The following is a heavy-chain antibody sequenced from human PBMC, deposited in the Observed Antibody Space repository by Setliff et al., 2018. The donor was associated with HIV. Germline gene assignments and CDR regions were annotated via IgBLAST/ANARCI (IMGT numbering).Heavy chain of an antibody. CDR3: ARSTHY. V-gene: IGHV3-49*04. J-gene: IGHJ4*02. Sequence: GGSLRLSCTGSGFTLGDYPVSWVRQAPGKGLEWISFIRRRGDGGTTEHAASVKGRFTISRDNAKKSLYLQVNSLRAEDTAVYYCARSTHYWGQGTLVTVSS. CDR1: GFTLGDYP. CDR2: IRRRGDGGTT.